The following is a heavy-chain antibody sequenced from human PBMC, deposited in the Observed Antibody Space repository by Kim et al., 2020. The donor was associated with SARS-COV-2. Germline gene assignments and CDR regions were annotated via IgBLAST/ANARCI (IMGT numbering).Heavy chain of an antibody. CDR2: ISASGGST. CDR1: GFTFSSYA. J-gene: IGHJ4*01. Sequence: GGSLRLSCAASGFTFSSYAMSWVRQAPGKGLGCVSTISASGGSTYYADSVKGRFXISRDXXKNTXXLXXDSLXXXDTXXXYXAXSGXXXKDXXXYW. CDR3: AXSGXXXKDXXXY. D-gene: IGHD3-10*01. V-gene: IGHV3-23*01.